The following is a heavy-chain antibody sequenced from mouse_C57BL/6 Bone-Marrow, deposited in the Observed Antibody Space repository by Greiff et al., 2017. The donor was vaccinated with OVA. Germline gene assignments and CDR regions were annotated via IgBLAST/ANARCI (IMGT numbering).Heavy chain of an antibody. CDR1: GFTFSNYW. V-gene: IGHV6-3*01. D-gene: IGHD6-1*01. CDR2: IRLKSDNYAT. Sequence: EVKLVESGGGLVQPGGSMKLSCVASGFTFSNYWMNWVRQSPEKGLEWVAQIRLKSDNYATHYAESVKGRFTISRDDSKSSVYLQMNNLRAEDTGIYYCTSATRYFDYWGQGTTLTVSS. CDR3: TSATRYFDY. J-gene: IGHJ2*01.